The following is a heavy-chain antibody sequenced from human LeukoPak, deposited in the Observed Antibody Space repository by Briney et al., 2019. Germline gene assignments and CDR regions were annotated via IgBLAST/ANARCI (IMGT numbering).Heavy chain of an antibody. D-gene: IGHD3-16*01. V-gene: IGHV4-31*03. CDR3: ATGGRNTYEFDS. J-gene: IGHJ4*02. CDR1: GGSISSGGNY. Sequence: PSQTLSLTCTVSGGSISSGGNYWNWLRQHPGKGLEWIAYIHYTGDIYYNPSLKSRVTISAETSKNQFSLELTSVTAADTAVYYCATGGRNTYEFDSWGQGTLVTVSS. CDR2: IHYTGDI.